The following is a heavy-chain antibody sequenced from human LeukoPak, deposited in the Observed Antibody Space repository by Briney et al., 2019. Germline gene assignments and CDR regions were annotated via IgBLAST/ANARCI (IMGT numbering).Heavy chain of an antibody. D-gene: IGHD5-24*01. V-gene: IGHV3-30-3*01. CDR2: ISYDGSNK. CDR1: GFTFSSYA. CDR3: ARDSWLVLGYYYYYMDV. J-gene: IGHJ6*03. Sequence: PGRSLRLSCAASGFTFSSYAMHWVRQAPGKGLEWVAVISYDGSNKYYADSVKGRFTISRDNSKNTLYLQMNSLRAEDTAVYYCARDSWLVLGYYYYYMDVWGKGTTVTVSS.